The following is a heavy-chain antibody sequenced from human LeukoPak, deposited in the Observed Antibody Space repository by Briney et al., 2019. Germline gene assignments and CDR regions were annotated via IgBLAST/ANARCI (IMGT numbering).Heavy chain of an antibody. Sequence: GGSLRLSCAAPGFTFSNAWMNWVRQAPGKGLEWVGRIKSRTDGGTTDCAAPVKGSFTISRDYSKNTLYLQMNSLKTEDTAVYYCTTDRSYSGYDPPFDYWGQGTLVTVSS. D-gene: IGHD5-12*01. V-gene: IGHV3-15*07. CDR2: IKSRTDGGTT. CDR1: GFTFSNAW. CDR3: TTDRSYSGYDPPFDY. J-gene: IGHJ4*02.